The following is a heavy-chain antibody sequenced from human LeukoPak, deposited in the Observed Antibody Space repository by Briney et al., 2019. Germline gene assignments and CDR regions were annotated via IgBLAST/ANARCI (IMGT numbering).Heavy chain of an antibody. CDR2: MYTGGTT. Sequence: PGGSLRLSCAASGLTVGGNYMSWVRQAPGQGLEWVSLMYTGGTTYYADSVQGRFTISRDTSKNLLYLQMSGLIADDTAVYYCAGADASTWHGAKFWGQGTLVTVS. J-gene: IGHJ4*02. CDR1: GLTVGGNY. D-gene: IGHD6-13*01. V-gene: IGHV3-66*01. CDR3: AGADASTWHGAKF.